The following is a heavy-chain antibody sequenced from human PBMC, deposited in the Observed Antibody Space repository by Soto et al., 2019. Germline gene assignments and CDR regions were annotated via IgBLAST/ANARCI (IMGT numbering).Heavy chain of an antibody. CDR1: GFTFTTYH. CDR2: ISTSSSYI. Sequence: EVQLVESGGGLVKPGGSLRLSCTASGFTFTTYHMNWVRQAPGKGLEWVSSISTSSSYIYYADSLKGRFTISRDDAKNSLYLQMNSLTAEDTAVYYCARSRVRRTTGTTFHYYYGMDVWGQGTTVTVSS. J-gene: IGHJ6*02. D-gene: IGHD4-4*01. CDR3: ARSRVRRTTGTTFHYYYGMDV. V-gene: IGHV3-21*02.